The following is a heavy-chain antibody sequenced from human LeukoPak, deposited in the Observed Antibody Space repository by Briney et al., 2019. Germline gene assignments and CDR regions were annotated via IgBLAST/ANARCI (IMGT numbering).Heavy chain of an antibody. J-gene: IGHJ3*02. CDR3: VQEGPRGLAFDI. V-gene: IGHV3-21*04. CDR1: GFTFSSYS. CDR2: ISSSSSYI. Sequence: GGSLRLSCAASGFTFSSYSMNWVRQAPGKGLEWVSSISSSSSYIYYADSVKGRFAISRDNSKNTLDLQMNSLRAEDTAVYYCVQEGPRGLAFDIWGQGTKVTVSS.